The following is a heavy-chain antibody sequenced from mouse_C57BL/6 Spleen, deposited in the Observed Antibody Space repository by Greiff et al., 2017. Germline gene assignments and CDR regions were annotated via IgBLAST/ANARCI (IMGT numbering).Heavy chain of an antibody. J-gene: IGHJ4*01. CDR1: GYSITSGYY. CDR2: ISYDGSN. Sequence: EVKLMESGPGLVKPSQSLSLTCSVTGYSITSGYYWNWIRQFPGNKLEWMGYISYDGSNNYNPSLKNRISITRDTSKNQFFLKLNSVTTEDTATYYCARDDGSSYVDYAMDYWGQGTSVTVSS. D-gene: IGHD1-1*01. CDR3: ARDDGSSYVDYAMDY. V-gene: IGHV3-6*01.